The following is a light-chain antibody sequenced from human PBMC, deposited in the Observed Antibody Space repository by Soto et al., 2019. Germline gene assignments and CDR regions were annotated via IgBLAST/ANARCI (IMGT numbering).Light chain of an antibody. J-gene: IGLJ3*02. Sequence: QPVLTQPPSASASLGASVKLTCTLSSGHSSYAIAWHQQQPEKGPRYLMKLNSDGSHSKGDGIPDRFSGSSSGAERYLTLSSLQSEDEADYYCQTWGTGGVFGGGTKLTVL. V-gene: IGLV4-69*01. CDR1: SGHSSYA. CDR3: QTWGTGGV. CDR2: LNSDGSH.